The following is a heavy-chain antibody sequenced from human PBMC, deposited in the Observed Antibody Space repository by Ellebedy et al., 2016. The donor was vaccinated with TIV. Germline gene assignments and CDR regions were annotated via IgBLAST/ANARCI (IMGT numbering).Heavy chain of an antibody. D-gene: IGHD6-19*01. CDR2: ISGTYTYT. CDR3: ARNSGGSGPNWFGP. V-gene: IGHV3-21*01. Sequence: GESLKISXAASGFTVSSYRMNWVRLTPTKGLEWVSSISGTYTYTYYADSVRGRFTISRDNAKNSLFLQMNSLSAEDTAVYYCARNSGGSGPNWFGPWGQGTLVTVSS. J-gene: IGHJ5*02. CDR1: GFTVSSYR.